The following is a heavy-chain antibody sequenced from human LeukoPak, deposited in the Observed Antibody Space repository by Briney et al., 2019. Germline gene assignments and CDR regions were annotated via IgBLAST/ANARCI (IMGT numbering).Heavy chain of an antibody. CDR3: ARDESRFMIMFGGALDF. J-gene: IGHJ4*02. CDR2: ISDYNGNT. Sequence: AASVKVSCNASGYTFTSYGISWVRQAPGQGLEWMGWISDYNGNTNYAQKLQGRVTMTTDRSTSTAYMELRSLRSDDTAVYYCARDESRFMIMFGGALDFWGQGTLVTVSS. D-gene: IGHD3-16*01. V-gene: IGHV1-18*01. CDR1: GYTFTSYG.